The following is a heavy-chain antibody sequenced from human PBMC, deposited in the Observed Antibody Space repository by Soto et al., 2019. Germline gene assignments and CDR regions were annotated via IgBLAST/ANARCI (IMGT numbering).Heavy chain of an antibody. CDR2: INGGNGNT. Sequence: GASVKVSCKASGYTFTSYAMHWVRQAPGQRLEWMGWINGGNGNTKYSQKFQGRVTITRDTSASTAYMELSSLRSEDTAVYYCARGPYYYDSSAGIRYYYGMDVWGQGTTVTVS. J-gene: IGHJ6*02. D-gene: IGHD3-22*01. V-gene: IGHV1-3*01. CDR1: GYTFTSYA. CDR3: ARGPYYYDSSAGIRYYYGMDV.